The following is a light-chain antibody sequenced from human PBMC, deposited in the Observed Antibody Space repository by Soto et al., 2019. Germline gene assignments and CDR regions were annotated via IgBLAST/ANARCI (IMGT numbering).Light chain of an antibody. V-gene: IGLV2-14*01. J-gene: IGLJ2*01. Sequence: QSVLTRPASVSGSHGQSITIACTGTSSDVGGSNHVSWYQQHPGEAPKLLIYDVSSRPSGVSDRFSASKSGNTASLSLSGLQAEDEADYYCSSETFSSLVVFGGGTKLTVL. CDR1: SSDVGGSNH. CDR3: SSETFSSLVV. CDR2: DVS.